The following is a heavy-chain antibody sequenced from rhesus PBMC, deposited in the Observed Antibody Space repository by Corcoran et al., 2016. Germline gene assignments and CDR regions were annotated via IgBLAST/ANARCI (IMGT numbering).Heavy chain of an antibody. CDR3: ARWEYSSGWYYFDY. CDR2: IYGSSTST. Sequence: QLQLQESGPGVVKPSETLSLTCAVSGGSISDSYRWSWIRQPPGKGLEWIGYIYGSSTSTNYNPSLKSRVTISEDTSKYQFSLTLSSVTAADTAVYYCARWEYSSGWYYFDYWGQGVLVTVSS. V-gene: IGHV4S10*01. J-gene: IGHJ4*01. CDR1: GGSISDSYR. D-gene: IGHD6-31*01.